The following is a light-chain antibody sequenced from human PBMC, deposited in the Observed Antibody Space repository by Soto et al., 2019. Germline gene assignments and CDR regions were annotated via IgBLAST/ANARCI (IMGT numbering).Light chain of an antibody. CDR3: QQRSNWPPIT. CDR2: GAS. V-gene: IGKV3D-20*02. Sequence: EILLTQTPGTLSLSPGERATLSCSAIQSVSSSYLAWYEQKPGQAPRLLIYGASNRATGIPARFSGSGSGTDFTLTISSLEPEDFAVYYCQQRSNWPPITFGQGTRLEI. J-gene: IGKJ5*01. CDR1: QSVSSSY.